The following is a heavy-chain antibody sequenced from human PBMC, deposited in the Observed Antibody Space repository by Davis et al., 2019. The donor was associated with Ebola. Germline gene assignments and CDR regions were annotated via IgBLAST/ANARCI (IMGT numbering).Heavy chain of an antibody. CDR3: ARQELGPFDY. CDR1: GGSISSGGYS. J-gene: IGHJ4*02. V-gene: IGHV4-30-2*01. Sequence: PSETLSLTCAVSGGSISSGGYSWSWIRQPPGKGLEWIGYIYHSGSTNYNPSLKSRVTMSVDTSKNQFSLKLSSVTAADTAVYYCARQELGPFDYWGQGTLVTVSS. CDR2: IYHSGST. D-gene: IGHD7-27*01.